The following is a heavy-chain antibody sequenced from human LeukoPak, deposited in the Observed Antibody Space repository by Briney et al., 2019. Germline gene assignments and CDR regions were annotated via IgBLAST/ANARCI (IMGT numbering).Heavy chain of an antibody. CDR1: GGSISSNNW. CDR3: AAGGVTTPYGMDV. J-gene: IGHJ6*02. D-gene: IGHD4-17*01. CDR2: IYHSGNT. Sequence: PSETLSLTCAVSGGSISSNNWWSWVRQPPGKGLEWIGEIYHSGNTNYNPSFKSRVTISVDKSKNQFSLKLSSVTAADTAVYYCAAGGVTTPYGMDVWGQGTTVTVSS. V-gene: IGHV4-4*02.